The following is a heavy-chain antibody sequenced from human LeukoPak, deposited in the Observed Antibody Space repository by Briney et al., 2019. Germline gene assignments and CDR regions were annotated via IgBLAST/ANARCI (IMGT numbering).Heavy chain of an antibody. J-gene: IGHJ4*02. V-gene: IGHV3-23*01. CDR1: GFTFSSYA. CDR2: ISGSGGST. D-gene: IGHD6-13*01. CDR3: ARGSSAAGYLFDY. Sequence: PGGSLRLSCAASGFTFSSYAMSWVRQAPGKGPEWVSGISGSGGSTYYADSVKGRFTISRDNAKNTLYLQMNSLRAEDTAVYYCARGSSAAGYLFDYWGQGTLVTVSS.